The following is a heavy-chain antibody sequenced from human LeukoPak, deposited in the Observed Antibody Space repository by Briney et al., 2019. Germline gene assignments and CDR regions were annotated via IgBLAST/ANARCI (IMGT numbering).Heavy chain of an antibody. CDR1: GGSISSSSYY. J-gene: IGHJ4*02. D-gene: IGHD4/OR15-4a*01. V-gene: IGHV4-39*07. CDR2: IYYSGST. CDR3: VRDRFYGGAVAPIDY. Sequence: PSETLSLTCTVSGGSISSSSYYWGWIRQPPGKGLEWIGSIYYSGSTYYNPSLKSRVTISVDTSKNQFSLKLNSVTAADTAVYYCVRDRFYGGAVAPIDYWGQGTLVTVSS.